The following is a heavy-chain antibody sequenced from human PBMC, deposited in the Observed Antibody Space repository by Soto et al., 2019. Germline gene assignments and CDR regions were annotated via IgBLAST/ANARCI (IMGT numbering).Heavy chain of an antibody. CDR1: GYTFTSYG. D-gene: IGHD3-22*01. CDR3: ARDVNYYDPSGYYYYYY. Sequence: GASVKVSCKASGYTFTSYGMNWVRQAPGQGLEWMGWISAYNGNTNYAQNLQGRVTMTTDASTRTVYMELRSLRSDDTAVYYCARDVNYYDPSGYYYYYYWGQGTLVTVSS. V-gene: IGHV1-18*01. CDR2: ISAYNGNT. J-gene: IGHJ4*02.